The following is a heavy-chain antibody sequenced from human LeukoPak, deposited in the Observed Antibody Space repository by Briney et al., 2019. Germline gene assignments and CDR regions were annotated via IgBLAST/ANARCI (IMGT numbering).Heavy chain of an antibody. CDR1: GGTFTSYY. CDR2: INPSGGST. J-gene: IGHJ6*03. Sequence: ASVKVSCKASGGTFTSYYMHWVRQAPGQGLEWMGIINPSGGSTSYAQKFQGRVTMTRDMSTSTVYMELSSLRSEDTAVYYCARVRRYSSSFGVGYYYYYYMDVWGKGTTVTVSS. CDR3: ARVRRYSSSFGVGYYYYYYMDV. V-gene: IGHV1-46*01. D-gene: IGHD6-6*01.